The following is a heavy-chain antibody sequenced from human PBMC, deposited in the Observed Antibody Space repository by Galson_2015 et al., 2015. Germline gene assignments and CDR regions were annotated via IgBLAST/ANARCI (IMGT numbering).Heavy chain of an antibody. CDR3: AHRGDDLKVDAFDI. CDR2: IYWNDDK. V-gene: IGHV2-5*01. Sequence: PALVKPTQTLTLTCTLSGFSLRTSGVGVGWLRQPPGKALEWLALIYWNDDKRYSPSLKSRLTITKDTSKNQVVLTMTNMDPVDTATYYCAHRGDDLKVDAFDIWGQGTMVTVSS. J-gene: IGHJ3*02. CDR1: GFSLRTSGVG.